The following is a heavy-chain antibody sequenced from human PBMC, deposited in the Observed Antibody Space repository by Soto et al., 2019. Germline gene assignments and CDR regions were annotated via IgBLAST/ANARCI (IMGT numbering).Heavy chain of an antibody. CDR3: ASLPVVTANQFDY. CDR2: ISSSSTI. V-gene: IGHV3-48*01. J-gene: IGHJ4*02. Sequence: GGSLRLSCAASGFTFSSYSMNWVRQAPGKGLEWVSYISSSSTIYYADSVKGRFTISRDNAKNSLYLQMNSLRAEDTAVYYCASLPVVTANQFDYWGQGTLVTVSS. D-gene: IGHD2-21*02. CDR1: GFTFSSYS.